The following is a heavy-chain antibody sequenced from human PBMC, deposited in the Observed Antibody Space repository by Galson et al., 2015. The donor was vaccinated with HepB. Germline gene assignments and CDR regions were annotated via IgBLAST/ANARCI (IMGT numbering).Heavy chain of an antibody. CDR2: INSDGSSA. V-gene: IGHV3-74*01. CDR1: GFTFSTYW. D-gene: IGHD4-17*01. J-gene: IGHJ5*02. CDR3: ARDLSVTNWFDP. Sequence: SLRLSCAAPGFTFSTYWMHWVRQAPGKGLVWVSRINSDGSSANYADSVRGRFTISRDNAKNTLYPQMNSLRAEDTAVYYCARDLSVTNWFDPWGQGTLVTVSS.